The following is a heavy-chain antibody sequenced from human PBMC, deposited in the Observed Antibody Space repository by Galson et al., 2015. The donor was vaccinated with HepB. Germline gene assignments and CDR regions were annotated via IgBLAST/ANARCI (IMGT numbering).Heavy chain of an antibody. V-gene: IGHV3-30-3*01. D-gene: IGHD5-18*01. CDR3: AREMGNSYGPGDGYYFDY. J-gene: IGHJ4*02. CDR1: GFTFSSYA. Sequence: SLRLSCAASGFTFSSYAMHWVRQAPGKGLEWVAVISYDGSNKYYADSVKGRFTISRDNSKNTLYLQMNSLRAEETAVYYCAREMGNSYGPGDGYYFDYWGQGTLVTVSS. CDR2: ISYDGSNK.